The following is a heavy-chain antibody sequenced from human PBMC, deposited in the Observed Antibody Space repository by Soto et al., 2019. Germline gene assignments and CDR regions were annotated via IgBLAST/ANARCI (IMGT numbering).Heavy chain of an antibody. Sequence: QVELVQSGAEVKKPGASVKVSCKASGYIFTSYGISWVRQAPGEGLEWMGWISNYNGIINYAQKVQGRVTLTTDRSTSTAYMELRSLRSDDTAVYYCAESMGGSGTYVSWGQGTLVTVSS. CDR2: ISNYNGII. D-gene: IGHD3-10*01. CDR3: AESMGGSGTYVS. J-gene: IGHJ4*02. V-gene: IGHV1-18*01. CDR1: GYIFTSYG.